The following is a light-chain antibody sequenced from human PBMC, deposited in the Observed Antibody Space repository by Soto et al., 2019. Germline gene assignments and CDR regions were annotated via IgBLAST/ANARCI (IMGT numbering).Light chain of an antibody. CDR2: EVS. V-gene: IGLV2-14*01. CDR1: SSDVGGYDY. CDR3: CSYTGSLTLL. Sequence: QSALTPPASVSGSPGQSITISCTGSSSDVGGYDYVSWCQQHPGKAPKLMIYEVSNRPSGVSNRFSGSKSGNTASLTISGLQAEDEADYYCCSYTGSLTLLFGGGTKVTVL. J-gene: IGLJ2*01.